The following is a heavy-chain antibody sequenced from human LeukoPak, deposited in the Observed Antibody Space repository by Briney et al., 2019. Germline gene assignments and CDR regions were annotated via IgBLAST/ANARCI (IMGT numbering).Heavy chain of an antibody. V-gene: IGHV4-38-2*02. Sequence: SETLSLTCAVSGYSISSDYYWGWIRQPPGKGLEWIGSIYHSGSTYYNPSLKSRVTISVDTSKNQFSLKLSSVTAADTAVYYCARDGVYYYGSGSYYNLNWFDPWGQGTLVTVSS. CDR1: GYSISSDYY. CDR2: IYHSGST. J-gene: IGHJ5*02. CDR3: ARDGVYYYGSGSYYNLNWFDP. D-gene: IGHD3-10*01.